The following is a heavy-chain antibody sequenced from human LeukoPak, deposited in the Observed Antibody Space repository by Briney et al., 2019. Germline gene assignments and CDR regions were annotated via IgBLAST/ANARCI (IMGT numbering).Heavy chain of an antibody. CDR3: ARDSYTNYVNYFDY. Sequence: ASVKVSCTASGYTFTSYGISWVRQAPGQGLEWMGWISAYNGNTNYAQKLQGRATMTTDTSTSTAYMELRSLRSDDTAVYYCARDSYTNYVNYFDYWGQGTLVTVSS. D-gene: IGHD3-16*01. J-gene: IGHJ4*02. CDR1: GYTFTSYG. CDR2: ISAYNGNT. V-gene: IGHV1-18*01.